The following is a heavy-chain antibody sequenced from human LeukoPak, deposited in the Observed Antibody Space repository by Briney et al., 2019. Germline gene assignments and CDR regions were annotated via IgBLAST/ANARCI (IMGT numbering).Heavy chain of an antibody. V-gene: IGHV4-39*01. D-gene: IGHD3-10*01. CDR1: GASISSSPYF. CDR3: ARHSYGSGNYYTPFDY. J-gene: IGHJ4*02. CDR2: VYYNGNI. Sequence: PSETLSLTCSVSGASISSSPYFWGWIRQPPGKGLEWIGTVYYNGNICYDPSLKSPVTMAVDRSRNQFSLNLNSVAAADTAVYYCARHSYGSGNYYTPFDYWGQGILVTVSS.